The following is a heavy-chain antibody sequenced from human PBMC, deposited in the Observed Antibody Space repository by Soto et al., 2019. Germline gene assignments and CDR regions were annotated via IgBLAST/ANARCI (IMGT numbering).Heavy chain of an antibody. CDR2: IYYSGST. CDR1: GGSISSGDYY. J-gene: IGHJ4*02. Sequence: SETLSLTCTVSGGSISSGDYYWSWIRQPPGKGLEWIGYIYYSGSTYYNPSLKSRVTISVDTSNNQFSLKLSSVTAADTAVYYCARDIATTVTTYFDYWGQGTLVTVSS. D-gene: IGHD4-17*01. V-gene: IGHV4-30-4*01. CDR3: ARDIATTVTTYFDY.